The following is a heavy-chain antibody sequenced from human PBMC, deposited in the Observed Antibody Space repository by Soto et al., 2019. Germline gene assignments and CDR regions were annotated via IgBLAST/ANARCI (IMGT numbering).Heavy chain of an antibody. CDR2: INKDGSDK. Sequence: EVQLVESGGGLVQPGGSLRLTCAASGFTLSGYWMSWVRQAPGKGLEWVANINKDGSDKRYVDSVKGRFTISRDNPKNFRYLQMDRRRGEDTAVYYCARGGGNFDPWGQGTLVTVSS. V-gene: IGHV3-7*04. J-gene: IGHJ5*02. CDR3: ARGGGNFDP. CDR1: GFTLSGYW. D-gene: IGHD3-16*01.